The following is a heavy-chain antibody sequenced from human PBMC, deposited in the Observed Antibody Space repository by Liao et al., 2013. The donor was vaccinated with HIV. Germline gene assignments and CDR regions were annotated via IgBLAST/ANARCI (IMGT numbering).Heavy chain of an antibody. D-gene: IGHD3-16*01. Sequence: QLQVQESGPGLVKPSETLSLTCTVSGGSISSSSYYWGWIRQPPGKGLEWIGSFYYSGSTYYNPSLKSRVTISVDTSKNQFYLKLRSVTAADTAVYYCARGHRLRLGLVDYWGQGTMVPVSS. CDR2: FYYSGST. V-gene: IGHV4-39*07. J-gene: IGHJ4*02. CDR1: GGSISSSSYY. CDR3: ARGHRLRLGLVDY.